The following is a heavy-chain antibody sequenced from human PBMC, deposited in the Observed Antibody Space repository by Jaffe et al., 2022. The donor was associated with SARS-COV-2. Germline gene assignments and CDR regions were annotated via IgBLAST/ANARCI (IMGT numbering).Heavy chain of an antibody. V-gene: IGHV3-30*18. Sequence: QVQLVESGGGVVQPGRSLRLSCAASGFTFSSYGMHWVRQAPGKGLEWVAVISYDGSNKYYADSVKGRFTISRDNSKNTLYLQMNSLRAEDTAVYYCAKEGGKLRYYFDYWGQGTLVTVSS. CDR3: AKEGGKLRYYFDY. D-gene: IGHD2-15*01. CDR1: GFTFSSYG. J-gene: IGHJ4*02. CDR2: ISYDGSNK.